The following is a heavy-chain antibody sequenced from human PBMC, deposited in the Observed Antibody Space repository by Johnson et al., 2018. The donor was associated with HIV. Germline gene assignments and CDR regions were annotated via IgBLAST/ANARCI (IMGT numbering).Heavy chain of an antibody. CDR3: AKDLEYYDSSTYAFDI. D-gene: IGHD3-22*01. V-gene: IGHV3-30*02. J-gene: IGHJ3*02. Sequence: QVQLVESGGGVVQPGGSLRLSCAASGFIFSSYGMHWVRQAPGKGLEWVAFIRYDGSNKYYADSVKGRFTISRDNSKNTLYLQMNSLRAEDTAVYYCAKDLEYYDSSTYAFDIWGQGTMVIVSS. CDR1: GFIFSSYG. CDR2: IRYDGSNK.